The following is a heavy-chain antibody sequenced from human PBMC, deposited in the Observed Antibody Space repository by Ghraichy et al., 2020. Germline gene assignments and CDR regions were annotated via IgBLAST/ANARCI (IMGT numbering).Heavy chain of an antibody. D-gene: IGHD1-26*01. V-gene: IGHV4-39*01. Sequence: SETLSLTCTVSGGSISSSSYYWGWIRQPPGKGLEWIGSIYYSGNTYYNPSLKSRVSISVDTSKNQFSLKLSSVTAADTAVYYCARPSGSYYYSGPFDIWGQGTMVTVSS. J-gene: IGHJ3*02. CDR2: IYYSGNT. CDR1: GGSISSSSYY. CDR3: ARPSGSYYYSGPFDI.